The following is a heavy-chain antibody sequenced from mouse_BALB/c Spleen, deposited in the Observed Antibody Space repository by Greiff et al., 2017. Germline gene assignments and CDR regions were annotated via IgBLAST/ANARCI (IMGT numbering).Heavy chain of an antibody. Sequence: EVHLVESGGGLVQPGGSLRLSCATSGFTFTDYYMSWVRQPPGKALEWLGFIRNKANGYTTEYSASVKGRFTISRDNSQSILYLQMNTLRAEDSATYYCARDYRIDDWGQGTTLTVSS. J-gene: IGHJ2*01. V-gene: IGHV7-3*02. CDR2: IRNKANGYTT. CDR3: ARDYRIDD. D-gene: IGHD5-5*01. CDR1: GFTFTDYY.